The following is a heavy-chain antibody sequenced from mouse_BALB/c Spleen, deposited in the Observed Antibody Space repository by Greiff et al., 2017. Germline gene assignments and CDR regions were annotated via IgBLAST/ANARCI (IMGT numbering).Heavy chain of an antibody. CDR2: IWGDGST. Sequence: VHLVESGPGLVAPSQSLSITCTVSGFSLTGYGVNWVRQTPGKGLEWLGMIWGDGSTDYNSALKSRLSISKDNSKSQVFLKMNSLQTDDTARYYCARGRASYYGSSYDYAMDYWGQGTSVTVSS. J-gene: IGHJ4*01. V-gene: IGHV2-6-7*01. CDR1: GFSLTGYG. CDR3: ARGRASYYGSSYDYAMDY. D-gene: IGHD1-1*01.